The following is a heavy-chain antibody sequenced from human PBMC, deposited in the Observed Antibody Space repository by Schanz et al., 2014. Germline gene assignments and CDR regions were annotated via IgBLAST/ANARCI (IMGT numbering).Heavy chain of an antibody. D-gene: IGHD2-15*01. J-gene: IGHJ6*02. CDR3: AKGMGYCSGGTCYDYYYYGLDV. CDR1: GFIFSSYG. Sequence: EVRLVESGGGVVQPGRSLRLSCAASGFIFSSYGLHWVRQAPGKGLEWVSGISGSGGSTYYADSVKGRFTISRDNSENTLYLQMNSLSADDTAVFYCAKGMGYCSGGTCYDYYYYGLDVWGQGTTVTVSS. V-gene: IGHV3-23*04. CDR2: ISGSGGST.